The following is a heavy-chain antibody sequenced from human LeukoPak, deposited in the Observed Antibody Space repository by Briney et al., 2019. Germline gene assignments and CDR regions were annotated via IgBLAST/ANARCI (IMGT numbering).Heavy chain of an antibody. V-gene: IGHV3-7*01. J-gene: IGHJ4*02. CDR1: GFTFNSHW. D-gene: IGHD4-23*01. CDR2: INPDGSWG. Sequence: GGSLRLSCGASGFTFNSHWMSWVRQAPGKGLEWVAIINPDGSWGTFVDSVKGRFTISRDNAKSSLFLQMSSLRAEDTAVYYCGRGATYGGSDHWGQGTLVIVSS. CDR3: GRGATYGGSDH.